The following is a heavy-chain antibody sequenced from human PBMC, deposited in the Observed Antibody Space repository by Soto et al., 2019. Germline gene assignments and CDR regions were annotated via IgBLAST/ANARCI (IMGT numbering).Heavy chain of an antibody. D-gene: IGHD3-10*01. CDR2: ISAYNGNT. CDR1: GYTFTSYG. V-gene: IGHV1-18*01. CDR3: ARDSVVGYGELGFDY. Sequence: QVQLVQSGAEVKKPGASVKVSCKASGYTFTSYGISWVRQAPGQGLEWMGWISAYNGNTNYAQKLQGRVTMTTDTSKSTVYMERRSLKGNDTAVYYCARDSVVGYGELGFDYWGQGTLVTVSS. J-gene: IGHJ4*02.